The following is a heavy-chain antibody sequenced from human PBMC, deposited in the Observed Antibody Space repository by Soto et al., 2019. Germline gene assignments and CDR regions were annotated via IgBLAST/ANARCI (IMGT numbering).Heavy chain of an antibody. CDR1: GASPDTYY. J-gene: IGHJ5*02. D-gene: IGHD3-16*01. Sequence: QVQLQESGPGLVKPSETLSLSCTVSGASPDTYYWTWIRQAPGKGLEWIGYKFPSGSSNYNPSLRSRVTMSVDASTNQFSLSLSSVTAADTAVYFCASLGITGWRFSTPWGQGTLVTVAS. V-gene: IGHV4-4*09. CDR3: ASLGITGWRFSTP. CDR2: KFPSGSS.